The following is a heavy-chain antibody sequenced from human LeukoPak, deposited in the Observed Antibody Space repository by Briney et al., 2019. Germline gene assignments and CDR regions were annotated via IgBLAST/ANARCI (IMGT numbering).Heavy chain of an antibody. CDR1: GFTVRSNY. Sequence: GGSLRLSCAASGFTVRSNYMSWVRQAPGKGLEWVSVIYSGGSTYYADSVKGRFTISRDNSKNTLYLQMNSLRAEDTAVYYCARERLNAFDIWGQGTMVTVSS. V-gene: IGHV3-53*01. CDR3: ARERLNAFDI. CDR2: IYSGGST. D-gene: IGHD2-8*01. J-gene: IGHJ3*02.